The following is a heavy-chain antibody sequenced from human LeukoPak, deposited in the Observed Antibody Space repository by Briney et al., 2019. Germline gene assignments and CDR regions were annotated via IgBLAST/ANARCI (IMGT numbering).Heavy chain of an antibody. CDR1: GGSISSYF. J-gene: IGHJ3*02. CDR3: AKSNGYGLIDI. V-gene: IGHV4-4*07. D-gene: IGHD3-10*01. CDR2: ISTSGST. Sequence: SETLSLTCTVSGGSISSYFWSWIRQPAGKGLEWIGLISTSGSTYYGPSLKSRLTISLDTSRNQFSLKLNSVTAADTAVYYCAKSNGYGLIDIWGQGTMVTVSS.